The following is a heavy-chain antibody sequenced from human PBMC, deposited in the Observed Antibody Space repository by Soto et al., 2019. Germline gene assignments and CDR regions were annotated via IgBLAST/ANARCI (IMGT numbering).Heavy chain of an antibody. V-gene: IGHV3-33*06. CDR2: IWYDGSNT. Sequence: GGSLRLSCAASGVTFSSYGMHWVRQAPGKGLEWVSVIWYDGSNTYYADSVKGRFTISRDNSKNTLYLQMNSLRAEDTAVYYCAKDSFEYYYDSSGYVERVYWGQGTTVTVSS. CDR1: GVTFSSYG. CDR3: AKDSFEYYYDSSGYVERVY. D-gene: IGHD3-22*01. J-gene: IGHJ6*02.